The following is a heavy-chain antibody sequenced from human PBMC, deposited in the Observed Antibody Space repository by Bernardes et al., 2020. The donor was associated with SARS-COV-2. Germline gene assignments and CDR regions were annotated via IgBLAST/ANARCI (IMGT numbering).Heavy chain of an antibody. CDR1: GYIFTNYW. Sequence: GESLKISCKGSGYIFTNYWIGWVRQMPGKGLEWMGIIYPGDSDTRYSPSFQGQVTISADKSISTAYLQWSSLKASDTATYYCARHQDLIDYYVGGDYAWFDPWGQGTLVTVSS. V-gene: IGHV5-51*01. D-gene: IGHD3-10*02. CDR3: ARHQDLIDYYVGGDYAWFDP. CDR2: IYPGDSDT. J-gene: IGHJ5*02.